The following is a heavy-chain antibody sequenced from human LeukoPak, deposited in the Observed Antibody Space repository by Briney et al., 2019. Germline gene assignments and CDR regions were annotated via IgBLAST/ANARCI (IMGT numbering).Heavy chain of an antibody. CDR2: IRYDGSNK. CDR3: AKDRGDGYILYYFDY. CDR1: GFSLSSYA. V-gene: IGHV3-30*02. D-gene: IGHD5-24*01. Sequence: GRSLRLSCAASGFSLSSYAMHWVRQAPGKGLEWVAFIRYDGSNKYYADSVKGRFTISRDNSKNTLYLQMNSLRAEDTAVYYCAKDRGDGYILYYFDYWGQGTLVTVSS. J-gene: IGHJ4*02.